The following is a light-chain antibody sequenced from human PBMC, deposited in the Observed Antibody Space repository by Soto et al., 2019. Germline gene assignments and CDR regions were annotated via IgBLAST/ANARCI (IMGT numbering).Light chain of an antibody. CDR3: QMYYSAVFT. CDR1: QGIGNY. CDR2: HAS. J-gene: IGKJ3*01. V-gene: IGKV1-27*01. Sequence: DIQMTQAPSSLSASVGARVTITCRASQGIGNYLAWYQQRPGKVPNLLIYHASTLQSGVPSRFSGSGSGTDLTLTISRLQPEDVATSYCQMYYSAVFTFGPGTKV.